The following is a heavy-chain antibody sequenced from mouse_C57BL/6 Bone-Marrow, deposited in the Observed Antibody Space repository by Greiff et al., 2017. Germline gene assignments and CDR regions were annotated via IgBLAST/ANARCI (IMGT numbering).Heavy chain of an antibody. CDR3: ARWGLRGFAY. Sequence: QVQLQQPGAELVMPGASVKLSCKASGYTFTSYWMHWVKQRPGQGLEWIGEFDPYDSYTNYNQQFKGKATLTVEKSSSTAYMQLSSLAADDSSVYYCARWGLRGFAYWGQGTLVTVSA. D-gene: IGHD1-1*01. J-gene: IGHJ3*01. CDR1: GYTFTSYW. V-gene: IGHV1-69*01. CDR2: FDPYDSYT.